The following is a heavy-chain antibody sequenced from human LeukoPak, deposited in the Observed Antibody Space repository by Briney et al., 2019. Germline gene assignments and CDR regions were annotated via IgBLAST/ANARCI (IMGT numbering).Heavy chain of an antibody. V-gene: IGHV1-46*01. CDR2: INSSGGST. D-gene: IGHD3-10*01. CDR1: GYTFTSYN. Sequence: ASVKVSCKASGYTFTSYNMHWVRQAPGQGLEWMGIINSSGGSTSYAQKFQGRVTMTRDMSTSTVYMELSSLRSEDTAVYYCAREGLWFGESWQNNWFDPWGQGTLVTVSS. CDR3: AREGLWFGESWQNNWFDP. J-gene: IGHJ5*02.